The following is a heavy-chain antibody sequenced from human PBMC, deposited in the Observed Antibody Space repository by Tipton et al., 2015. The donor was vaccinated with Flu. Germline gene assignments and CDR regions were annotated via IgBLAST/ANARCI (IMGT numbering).Heavy chain of an antibody. V-gene: IGHV2-5*02. CDR2: IYWDDDK. J-gene: IGHJ4*02. D-gene: IGHD6-19*01. Sequence: LVKPTQTLTLTCTFSGFSLSTSGVAVGWIRQPPGKALEWLALIYWDDDKRYSPSLKSRLTITKDTFKNQVVLTLTNVDPVDTATYYCAHTFPVPGTNPFDSWGQGSLVTVSS. CDR1: GFSLSTSGVA. CDR3: AHTFPVPGTNPFDS.